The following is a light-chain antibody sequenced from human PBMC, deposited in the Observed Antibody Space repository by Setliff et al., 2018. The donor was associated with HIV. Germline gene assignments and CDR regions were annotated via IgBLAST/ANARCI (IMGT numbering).Light chain of an antibody. CDR3: NSYTGSSTGYV. CDR2: EVS. CDR1: SSDVGDYDF. J-gene: IGLJ1*01. V-gene: IGLV2-14*01. Sequence: QSALTQPASVSGSPGQSITISCTGTSSDVGDYDFVSWFQQHPGKAPKLMIYEVSNRPSEVSNRFSGSKSGNTASLTISGLQAEDEADYYCNSYTGSSTGYVFGTGTKVTVL.